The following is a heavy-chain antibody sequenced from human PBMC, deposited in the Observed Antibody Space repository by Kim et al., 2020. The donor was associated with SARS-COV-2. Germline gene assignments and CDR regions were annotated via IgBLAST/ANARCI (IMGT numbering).Heavy chain of an antibody. CDR1: GFTFSSYG. Sequence: GGSLRLSCAASGFTFSSYGMHWVRQAPGKGLEWVAVIWYDGSNKYYADSVKGLFTISSDNSKNTLYLQMNSLRADDTAVYYCARTPSYYYGMDVWGQGTT. CDR3: ARTPSYYYGMDV. CDR2: IWYDGSNK. J-gene: IGHJ6*02. V-gene: IGHV3-33*01.